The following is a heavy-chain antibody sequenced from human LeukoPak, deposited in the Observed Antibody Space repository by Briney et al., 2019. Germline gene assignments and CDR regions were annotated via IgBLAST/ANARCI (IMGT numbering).Heavy chain of an antibody. CDR2: IVVDSGNT. CDR1: GFTFTTSP. V-gene: IGHV1-58*02. CDR3: ARAQTIFWEFDGFDI. Sequence: SVKVSCKASGFTFTTSPMQWVRQARGQRLEWIGWIVVDSGNTNYAQKFQERVTITRDMSTSTAYMELSSLRSEDTAVYFCARAQTIFWEFDGFDIWGRGTKVTVSS. J-gene: IGHJ3*02. D-gene: IGHD3-9*01.